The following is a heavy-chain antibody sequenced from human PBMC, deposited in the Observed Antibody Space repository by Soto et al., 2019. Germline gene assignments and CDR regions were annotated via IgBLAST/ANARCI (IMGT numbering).Heavy chain of an antibody. V-gene: IGHV3-9*01. CDR1: GFTFDDYA. CDR2: ISWNSGNI. J-gene: IGHJ6*02. D-gene: IGHD4-4*01. CDR3: ARVPYTNFGGYYYRMDV. Sequence: EVQLVESGGGLVQPGMSLRLSCAVSGFTFDDYAMHWVRQAPGKGLERVSGISWNSGNIGYADSVKGRFIVSRDNAKNSLYLQMNSLRPEDTALYYCARVPYTNFGGYYYRMDVWGQGTTVTVSS.